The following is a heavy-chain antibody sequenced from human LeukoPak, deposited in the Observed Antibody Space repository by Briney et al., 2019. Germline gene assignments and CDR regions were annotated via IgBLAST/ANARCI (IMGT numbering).Heavy chain of an antibody. D-gene: IGHD4-17*01. CDR1: GFTFSSYS. CDR3: AKLGARGRTTVTTDFDY. CDR2: ISSSSSYI. Sequence: PGGSLRLSCAASGFTFSSYSMNWGRQAPGKGLEWVSSISSSSSYIYYADSVKGRFTISRDNAKNSLYLQMNSLRAEDTAVYYCAKLGARGRTTVTTDFDYWGQGTPVTVSS. V-gene: IGHV3-21*01. J-gene: IGHJ4*02.